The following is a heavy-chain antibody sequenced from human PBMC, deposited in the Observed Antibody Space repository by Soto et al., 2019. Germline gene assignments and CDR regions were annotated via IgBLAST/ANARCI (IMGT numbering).Heavy chain of an antibody. D-gene: IGHD2-2*01. CDR1: GGSISSYY. V-gene: IGHV4-59*08. J-gene: IGHJ4*02. CDR3: VIYHSERCGSTSCTGYGY. CDR2: IYYSGSA. Sequence: SETLSLTCTVSGGSISSYYWSWIRQPPGKGLEWIGYIYYSGSANYNPSLKSRITMSLDTSKNQFSLKLASVTAADTAVYYCVIYHSERCGSTSCTGYGYWGKGTL.